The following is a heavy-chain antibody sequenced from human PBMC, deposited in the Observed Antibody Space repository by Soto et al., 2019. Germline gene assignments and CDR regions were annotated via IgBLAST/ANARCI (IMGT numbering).Heavy chain of an antibody. CDR1: GATFSSYA. J-gene: IGHJ4*02. CDR3: XXVXXIPXYXDN. V-gene: IGHV1-69*14. CDR2: IVPTVDTS. Sequence: QVQLVQSGAEVRQPASSVKVSCKTSGATFSSYAITWVRQAPGQGLEWMGGIVPTVDTSTYAQKFQGRVTITADKFTNTVYMELSSLRSDDTAVYXXXXVXXIPXYXDNWGQGTLVTVSS.